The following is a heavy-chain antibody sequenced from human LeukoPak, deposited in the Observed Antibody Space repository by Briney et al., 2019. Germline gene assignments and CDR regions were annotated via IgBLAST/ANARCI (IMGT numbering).Heavy chain of an antibody. Sequence: EASVKVSCKASGYTFTSYDINWVRQATGQGLEWMGWMNPNSGNTGYAQKFQGRVTITRNTSISTAYMELSSLRSKDTAVYYCARGTKRGYQLLYGGIDYWGQGTLVTVSS. J-gene: IGHJ4*02. CDR1: GYTFTSYD. CDR3: ARGTKRGYQLLYGGIDY. CDR2: MNPNSGNT. V-gene: IGHV1-8*03. D-gene: IGHD2-2*02.